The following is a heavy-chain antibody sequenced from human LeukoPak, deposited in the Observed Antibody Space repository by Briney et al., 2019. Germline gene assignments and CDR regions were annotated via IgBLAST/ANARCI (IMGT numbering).Heavy chain of an antibody. CDR1: GGSISSGGYS. CDR2: IYHSGST. D-gene: IGHD5-12*01. V-gene: IGHV4-30-2*01. Sequence: PSQTLSLTCAVSGGSISSGGYSWSWIRQPPGKGLEWIGYIYHSGSTYYNPSLKSRVTISVDRSKNQFSLKLSSVAAADTAVYYCARAGGYDPQHDYWGQGTLVTVSS. CDR3: ARAGGYDPQHDY. J-gene: IGHJ4*02.